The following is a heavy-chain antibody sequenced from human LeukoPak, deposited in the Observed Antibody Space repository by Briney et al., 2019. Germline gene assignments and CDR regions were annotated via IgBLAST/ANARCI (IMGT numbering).Heavy chain of an antibody. Sequence: SETLPDTCTVSGGSISSYYWSWIRQPPGKGLEWIGYIYYSGSTNYNPSLKSRVTISVDTSKNQFSLKLSSVTAADTAVYYCARHRDGYNLWGQRSLVTVSS. J-gene: IGHJ4*02. CDR2: IYYSGST. V-gene: IGHV4-59*08. CDR3: ARHRDGYNL. CDR1: GGSISSYY. D-gene: IGHD5-24*01.